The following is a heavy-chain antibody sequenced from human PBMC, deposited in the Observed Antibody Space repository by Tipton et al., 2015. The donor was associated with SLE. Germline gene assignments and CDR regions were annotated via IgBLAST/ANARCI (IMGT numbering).Heavy chain of an antibody. J-gene: IGHJ3*02. CDR3: ARLDFNHDFWSGYAFDI. V-gene: IGHV4-39*07. CDR1: GGSISTGSYY. Sequence: GSLRLSCPVSGGSISTGSYYWGWIRQPPGKGLEWIGSIYYSGTIYYNPSLMSRVTISIDTSKNQFSLRLSSVTAADTALYYCARLDFNHDFWSGYAFDIWGQGTMVTVSS. D-gene: IGHD3-3*01. CDR2: IYYSGTI.